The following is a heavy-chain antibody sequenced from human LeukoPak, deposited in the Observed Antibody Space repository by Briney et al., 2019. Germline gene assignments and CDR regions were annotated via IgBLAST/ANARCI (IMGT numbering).Heavy chain of an antibody. J-gene: IGHJ4*02. CDR1: GGSISGYY. D-gene: IGHD2-21*02. CDR2: IYTSGST. V-gene: IGHV4-4*07. Sequence: PSETLSLTCTVSGGSISGYYWSWIRQPAGKGLEWLGRIYTSGSTNYNPSLKSRVTMSVDTSKNQFSLKLSSVTAADTAVYYCARPHMDGDLYYFDYWGQGTLVTVSS. CDR3: ARPHMDGDLYYFDY.